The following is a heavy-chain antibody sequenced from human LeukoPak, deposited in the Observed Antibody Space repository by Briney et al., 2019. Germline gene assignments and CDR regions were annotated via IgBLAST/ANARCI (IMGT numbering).Heavy chain of an antibody. J-gene: IGHJ6*04. CDR3: ARDGGYGDYGPNYYYYYGMDV. CDR1: GFTFSSYS. D-gene: IGHD4-17*01. V-gene: IGHV3-21*01. Sequence: GGSLRLSCAASGFTFSSYSMNWVRQAPGKGLEWVSSISSSSSYIYYADSVKGRFTISRDNAKNSLYLQMNSLRAEDTAVYYCARDGGYGDYGPNYYYYYGMDVWGKGTTVTVSS. CDR2: ISSSSSYI.